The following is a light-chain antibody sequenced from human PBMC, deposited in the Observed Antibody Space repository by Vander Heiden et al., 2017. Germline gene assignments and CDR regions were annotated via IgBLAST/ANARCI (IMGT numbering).Light chain of an antibody. CDR3: MQAIQIPLT. J-gene: IGKJ2*01. CDR1: QSLLHSNGYYY. V-gene: IGKV2-28*01. Sequence: DIAMTEAPLSLPVTPGEPASISCRPSQSLLHSNGYYYLAWYLQMLGQSPQPLISLGSNRGSGVPDRFRGSGSGTDFTLKMSRVGAEDVGVYYCMQAIQIPLTFGQGTKLEIK. CDR2: LGS.